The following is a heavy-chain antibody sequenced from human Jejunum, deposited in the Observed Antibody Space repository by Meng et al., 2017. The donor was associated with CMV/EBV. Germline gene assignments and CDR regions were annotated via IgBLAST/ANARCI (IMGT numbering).Heavy chain of an antibody. J-gene: IGHJ6*02. Sequence: CEASEFTFSLYEMNWVRQAPGKGLEWISYITSSSSTVFYADSVRGRFTISRDNANNSLYLQMNNLRADDTALYYCARDPVLSGLDVWGQGATVTVSS. CDR1: EFTFSLYE. CDR2: ITSSSSTV. V-gene: IGHV3-48*03. CDR3: ARDPVLSGLDV.